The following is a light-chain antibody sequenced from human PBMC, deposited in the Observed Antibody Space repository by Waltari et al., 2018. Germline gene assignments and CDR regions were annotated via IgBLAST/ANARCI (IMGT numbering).Light chain of an antibody. CDR1: QSISSG. V-gene: IGKV1-5*03. CDR2: KAS. Sequence: DIQMTQSPSTLSASVGERVTITCRARQSISSGLAWYQQKPGKAPKHLIYKASSLESGVPSRSSGSGSGTEFTLTISSLQPDDFATYYCQQYNSYSRAFGQGTKVEIK. J-gene: IGKJ1*01. CDR3: QQYNSYSRA.